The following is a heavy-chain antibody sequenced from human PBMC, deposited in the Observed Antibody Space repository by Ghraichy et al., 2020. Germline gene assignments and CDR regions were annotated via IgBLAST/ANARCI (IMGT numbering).Heavy chain of an antibody. D-gene: IGHD3-10*01. CDR2: IIPIFGTA. Sequence: SVKVSCKASGGTFSSYAISWVRQAPGQGLEWMGGIIPIFGTANYAQKFQGRVTITADESTSTAYMELSSLRSEDTAVYYCAKGDMVQGVIPYYFDYWGQGTLVTVSS. CDR1: GGTFSSYA. V-gene: IGHV1-69*13. J-gene: IGHJ4*02. CDR3: AKGDMVQGVIPYYFDY.